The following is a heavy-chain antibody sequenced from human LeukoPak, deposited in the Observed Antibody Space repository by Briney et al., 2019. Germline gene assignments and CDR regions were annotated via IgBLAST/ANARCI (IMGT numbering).Heavy chain of an antibody. CDR2: ISYDGSNK. D-gene: IGHD5-24*01. CDR3: ASERRGYTSDY. CDR1: GFTFGSYA. J-gene: IGHJ4*02. V-gene: IGHV3-30*04. Sequence: QPGRSLRLSCAASGFTFGSYAMHWVRQAPGKGLEWVAVISYDGSNKYYADSVKGRFTISRDNSKNTLYLQMNSLRAEDTAVYYCASERRGYTSDYWGQGTLVTVSS.